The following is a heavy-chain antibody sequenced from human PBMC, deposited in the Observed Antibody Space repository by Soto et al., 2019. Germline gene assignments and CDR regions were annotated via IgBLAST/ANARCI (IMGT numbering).Heavy chain of an antibody. V-gene: IGHV4-31*03. D-gene: IGHD3-16*02. CDR2: IYYSGST. Sequence: SETLSLTCTVSGGSISSGGYYWSWIRQRPGKGLEWIGYIYYSGSTYYNPSLKSRVIISVDTSKNQFSLKLSSVTAADTAVYYCARGSYDYVWGSYRHDAFDIWGQGTMVTVSS. CDR1: GGSISSGGYY. CDR3: ARGSYDYVWGSYRHDAFDI. J-gene: IGHJ3*02.